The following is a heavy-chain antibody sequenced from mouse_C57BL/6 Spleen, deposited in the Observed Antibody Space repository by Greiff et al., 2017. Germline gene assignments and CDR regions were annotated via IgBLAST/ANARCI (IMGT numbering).Heavy chain of an antibody. CDR1: GFTFSSYG. V-gene: IGHV5-6*01. CDR2: ISSGGSYT. D-gene: IGHD2-4*01. J-gene: IGHJ3*01. Sequence: EVQLVESGGDLVKPGGSLKLSCAASGFTFSSYGMSWVRQTPDKMLEWVATISSGGSYTYYPDSVKGRFTISRDNAKNTLYLQMSSLKSEDTAMYYCARSDYDEFAYWGQGTLVTVSA. CDR3: ARSDYDEFAY.